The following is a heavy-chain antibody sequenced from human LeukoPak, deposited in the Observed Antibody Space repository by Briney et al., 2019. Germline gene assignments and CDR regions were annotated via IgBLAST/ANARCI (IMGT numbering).Heavy chain of an antibody. CDR3: ARSAYYDSSGYNYGFDY. D-gene: IGHD3-22*01. CDR2: INHSGSS. CDR1: GGSLSGYY. J-gene: IGHJ4*02. V-gene: IGHV4-34*01. Sequence: PSETLSLTCAVYGGSLSGYYWSWIRQPPGKGLEWIGKINHSGSSNYNPSLKSRVTTSADTSKNQFSLKLSSVTAADTAVYYCARSAYYDSSGYNYGFDYWGQGTLVTVSS.